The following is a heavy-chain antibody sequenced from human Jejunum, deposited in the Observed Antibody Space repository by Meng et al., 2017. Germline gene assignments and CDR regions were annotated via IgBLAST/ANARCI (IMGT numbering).Heavy chain of an antibody. CDR3: AGSSGSGSPIPFGVGN. CDR1: GVTFSDYY. Sequence: GGSLRLSCAASGVTFSDYYMNWIREAPGKGLEWLSYISRSGSTTHYADSVKDRFTISRDNAKNSLYLQMNSLRDEDTAVYYCAGSSGSGSPIPFGVGNWGQGTLVTVSS. D-gene: IGHD3-10*01. CDR2: ISRSGSTT. J-gene: IGHJ4*02. V-gene: IGHV3-11*01.